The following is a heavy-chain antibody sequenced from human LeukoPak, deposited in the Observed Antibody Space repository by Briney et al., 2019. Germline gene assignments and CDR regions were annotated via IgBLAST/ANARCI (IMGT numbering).Heavy chain of an antibody. CDR3: ARALRYNWNYFDY. CDR1: GDSISTYY. Sequence: PSETLSLTCTVSGDSISTYYWSWIRQSPGKGLEWIGYIYHSGSTNYNPSLKSRVTISVDTSKNQFSLKLSSVTAADTAVYYCARALRYNWNYFDYWGQGTLVTVSS. J-gene: IGHJ4*02. CDR2: IYHSGST. V-gene: IGHV4-59*01. D-gene: IGHD1-20*01.